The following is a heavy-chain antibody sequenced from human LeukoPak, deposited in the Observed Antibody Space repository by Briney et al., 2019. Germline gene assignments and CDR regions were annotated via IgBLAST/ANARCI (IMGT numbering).Heavy chain of an antibody. CDR3: ARDRAWFGESPVDY. Sequence: PGGSLRLSCAASGFTFSSYWMSWVRQAPGKGLEWVANIKQDGSEKYYVDSVKGRPTISRDNAKNSLYLQMNSLRAEDTAVYYCARDRAWFGESPVDYWGQGTLVTVSS. J-gene: IGHJ4*02. CDR2: IKQDGSEK. D-gene: IGHD3-10*01. V-gene: IGHV3-7*01. CDR1: GFTFSSYW.